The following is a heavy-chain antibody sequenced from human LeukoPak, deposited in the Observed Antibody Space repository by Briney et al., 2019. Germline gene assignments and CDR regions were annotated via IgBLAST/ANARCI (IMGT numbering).Heavy chain of an antibody. CDR2: IYYSGST. CDR3: ARASMGATRGTFDY. J-gene: IGHJ4*02. CDR1: GGSISSYY. Sequence: SETLSLTCTVSGGSISSYYWSWIRQPPGKGLEWIGYIYYSGSTNYNPSFKSRVTISVDTSKNQFSLKLSSVTAADTAVYYCARASMGATRGTFDYWGQGTLVTVSS. D-gene: IGHD1-26*01. V-gene: IGHV4-59*01.